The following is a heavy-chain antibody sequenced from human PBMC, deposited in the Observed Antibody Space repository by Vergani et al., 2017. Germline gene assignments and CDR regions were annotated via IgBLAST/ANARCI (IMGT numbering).Heavy chain of an antibody. CDR2: IYHSGGA. J-gene: IGHJ5*02. CDR1: GGSITSSSHY. CDR3: ASDTHSGQRADR. V-gene: IGHV4-39*07. Sequence: QLHLQESGPGLVKPSETLSLTCTVSGGSITSSSHYWGWIRQPPGKGLEWIGNIYHSGGAYYNPSLKGRVTISVDTSKNQFSLTLTSVTAADTAVYYCASDTHSGQRADRWGQGILVTVTS. D-gene: IGHD6-19*01.